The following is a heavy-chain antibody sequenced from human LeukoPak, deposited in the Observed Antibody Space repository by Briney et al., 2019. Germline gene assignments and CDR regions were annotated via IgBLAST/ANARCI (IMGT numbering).Heavy chain of an antibody. CDR2: IHYRGTT. CDR3: ARHRSTSWYSPEDV. J-gene: IGHJ6*02. CDR1: DDSISSSLFY. Sequence: PSETLSLTCSVSDDSISSSLFYWAWIRQPPGKGLEWIGSIHYRGTTDYNPSLKSRVTISVDTSKNQLSLKLTSVTATDTAVYYCARHRSTSWYSPEDVWGQGTTVTVSS. V-gene: IGHV4-39*01. D-gene: IGHD6-13*01.